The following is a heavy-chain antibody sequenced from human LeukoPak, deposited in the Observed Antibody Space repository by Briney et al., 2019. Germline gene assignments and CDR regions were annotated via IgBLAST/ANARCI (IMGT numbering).Heavy chain of an antibody. Sequence: GASVKVSCKASGGTFSSYAISWVRQAPGQGLEWMGGIIPIFGTANYAQKFQGRVTITADESTSTAYMELSSLRSEDTAVYYCARDREGYCSSTSCYGELDPWGQGTLVTVSS. CDR3: ARDREGYCSSTSCYGELDP. V-gene: IGHV1-69*13. D-gene: IGHD2-2*01. CDR1: GGTFSSYA. J-gene: IGHJ5*02. CDR2: IIPIFGTA.